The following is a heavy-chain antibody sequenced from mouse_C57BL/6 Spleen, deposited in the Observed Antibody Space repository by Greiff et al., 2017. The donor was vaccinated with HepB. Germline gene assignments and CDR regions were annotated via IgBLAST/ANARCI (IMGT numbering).Heavy chain of an antibody. CDR3: ARRWGTEYYDYDADAMDY. Sequence: QVQLQQSGAELMKPGASVKLSCKATGYTFTGYWIEWVKQRPGHGLEWIGEILPGSGSTNYNEKFKGKATFTADTSSNTAYMQLSSLTTEDSAIYYCARRWGTEYYDYDADAMDYWGQGTSVTVSS. D-gene: IGHD2-4*01. V-gene: IGHV1-9*01. J-gene: IGHJ4*01. CDR2: ILPGSGST. CDR1: GYTFTGYW.